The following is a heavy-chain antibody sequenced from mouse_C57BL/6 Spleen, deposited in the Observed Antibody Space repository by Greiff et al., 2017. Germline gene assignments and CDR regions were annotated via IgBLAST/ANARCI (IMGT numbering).Heavy chain of an antibody. CDR2: ISSGSSTI. D-gene: IGHD1-1*01. V-gene: IGHV5-17*01. J-gene: IGHJ4*01. Sequence: EVHLVASGGGLVKPGGSLKLSCAASGFPFSDYGLHWVRQAPEKGLEWVAYISSGSSTIYYADTVKGRFTISRDNAQNTLFLQMTSRRSEDTAMYYCARNYYGSRRYYYAMDYWGQGTSVTVSS. CDR3: ARNYYGSRRYYYAMDY. CDR1: GFPFSDYG.